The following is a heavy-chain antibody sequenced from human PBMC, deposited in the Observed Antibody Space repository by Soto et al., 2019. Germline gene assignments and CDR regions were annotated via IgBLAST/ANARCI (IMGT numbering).Heavy chain of an antibody. V-gene: IGHV3-30*18. CDR3: AKDRSSGWAETDY. Sequence: GGSLRLSCAASGFTFSSYGMHWVRQAPGKGLEWVAVISYDGSNKYYADSVKGRFTISRDNSKNTLYLQMNSLRAEDTAVYYCAKDRSSGWAETDYWGQGTLVTVS. J-gene: IGHJ4*02. D-gene: IGHD6-19*01. CDR2: ISYDGSNK. CDR1: GFTFSSYG.